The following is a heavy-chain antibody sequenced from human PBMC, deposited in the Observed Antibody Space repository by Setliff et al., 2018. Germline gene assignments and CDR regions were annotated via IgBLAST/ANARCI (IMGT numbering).Heavy chain of an antibody. J-gene: IGHJ5*02. Sequence: SETLSLTCAVSGYSISSGYYWGWIRQPPGKGLEWIGSIYHSGSTYYNPSLKSRATMSVDTSKNQFSLKLSSVTAADTAVYYCARTNYYDSSTYFNWFDPWGQGTLVTVSS. CDR2: IYHSGST. V-gene: IGHV4-38-2*01. D-gene: IGHD3-22*01. CDR1: GYSISSGYY. CDR3: ARTNYYDSSTYFNWFDP.